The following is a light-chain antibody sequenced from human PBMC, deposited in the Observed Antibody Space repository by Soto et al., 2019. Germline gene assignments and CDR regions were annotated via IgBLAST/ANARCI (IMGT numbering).Light chain of an antibody. CDR1: SSDVGGYNY. CDR2: DVS. Sequence: QSALTQPRSVSGSPGQSVTISCNGTSSDVGGYNYVSWYQHYSGKAPKLMIYDVSKRPSGVPDRFSGSKFGSTASLTISGLQAEDEADYYCCSYAGSSLYVFGTGTKLTVL. V-gene: IGLV2-11*01. J-gene: IGLJ1*01. CDR3: CSYAGSSLYV.